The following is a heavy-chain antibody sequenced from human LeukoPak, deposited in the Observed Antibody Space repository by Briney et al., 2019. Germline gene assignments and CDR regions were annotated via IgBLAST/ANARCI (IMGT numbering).Heavy chain of an antibody. J-gene: IGHJ4*02. CDR3: ARHSGQLLKRPFDY. CDR2: IYTSGST. Sequence: SQTLSLTCTVSGGSISSGSYYWSWIRQPAGKGLEWIGRIYTSGSTYYNPSLKSRVTISVDTSKNQFSLKLSSVTAADTAVYYCARHSGQLLKRPFDYWGQGTLVTVSS. V-gene: IGHV4-61*02. D-gene: IGHD2-2*01. CDR1: GGSISSGSYY.